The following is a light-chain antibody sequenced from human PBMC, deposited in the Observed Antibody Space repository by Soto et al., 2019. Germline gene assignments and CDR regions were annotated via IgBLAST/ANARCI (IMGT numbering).Light chain of an antibody. CDR2: AAS. J-gene: IGKJ4*01. CDR3: QQGASFPRT. CDR1: QAVSTW. V-gene: IGKV1-12*01. Sequence: IRMTQSPSSLSASVGDRVTITCRASQAVSTWLAWYQQKPGGAPKLLIYAASSLQSGVPSRFSGSGSGTDFTLTIRSLQPEDFATYYCQQGASFPRTFGGGTKVDIK.